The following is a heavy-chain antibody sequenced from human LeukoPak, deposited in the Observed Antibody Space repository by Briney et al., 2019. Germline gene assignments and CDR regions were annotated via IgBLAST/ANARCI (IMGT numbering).Heavy chain of an antibody. CDR2: ITSKTEGGTT. D-gene: IGHD5-24*01. V-gene: IGHV3-15*01. Sequence: GGSLRLSCAASGFTFSNAWMSGVRQAPGKGLEWVGRITSKTEGGTTDYAAPVKGRFTISRDDSKNRLYLQMNSLKTEDTAVYYCSKGMATIDYWGQGTLVTVSS. J-gene: IGHJ4*02. CDR3: SKGMATIDY. CDR1: GFTFSNAW.